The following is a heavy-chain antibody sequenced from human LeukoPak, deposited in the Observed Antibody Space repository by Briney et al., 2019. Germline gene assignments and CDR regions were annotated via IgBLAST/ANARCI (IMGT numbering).Heavy chain of an antibody. Sequence: GGSLRLSCAASGFIFSSYAMSWARQAPGKGLEWVSTISGSDGSTYYADSVKGRFTISRDNSKNTVYLQMNSLRAEDTAVYYCAKDRSCTNDVCPGDFGYWGQGTLVTVSS. V-gene: IGHV3-23*01. CDR2: ISGSDGST. D-gene: IGHD2-8*01. J-gene: IGHJ4*02. CDR1: GFIFSSYA. CDR3: AKDRSCTNDVCPGDFGY.